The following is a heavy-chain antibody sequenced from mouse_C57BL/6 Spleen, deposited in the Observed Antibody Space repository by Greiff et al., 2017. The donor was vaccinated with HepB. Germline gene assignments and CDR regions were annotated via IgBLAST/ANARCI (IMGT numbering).Heavy chain of an antibody. CDR1: GYTFTSYG. J-gene: IGHJ4*01. Sequence: VQLQQSGAELARPGASVKLSCKASGYTFTSYGISWVKQRTGQGLEWIGEIYPRSGNTYYNEKFKGKATLTADKSSSTAYMELRSLTSEDSAVYFCASPYSNYVDYAMDYWGQGTSVTVSS. CDR2: IYPRSGNT. V-gene: IGHV1-81*01. CDR3: ASPYSNYVDYAMDY. D-gene: IGHD2-5*01.